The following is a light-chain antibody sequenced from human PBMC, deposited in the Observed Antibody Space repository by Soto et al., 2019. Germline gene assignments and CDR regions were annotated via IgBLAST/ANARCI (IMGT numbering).Light chain of an antibody. J-gene: IGLJ3*02. V-gene: IGLV1-47*01. CDR3: AAWDDSLSGRV. Sequence: QSLLPQPPSASGTPGNRFTISCSGSSSNIGSNYVYWYQQLPGTAPKLLIYRNNQRPSGVPDRFSGSKSGTSASLAISGLRSEDEADYYCAAWDDSLSGRVFGGGTKVTVL. CDR2: RNN. CDR1: SSNIGSNY.